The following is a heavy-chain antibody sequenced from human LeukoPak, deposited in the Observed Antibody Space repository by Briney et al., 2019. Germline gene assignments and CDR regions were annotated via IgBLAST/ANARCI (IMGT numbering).Heavy chain of an antibody. V-gene: IGHV3-20*04. CDR3: ARDLDYCSSTSCPPNFDY. CDR2: INWNGGST. CDR1: GFAFDDYG. J-gene: IGHJ4*02. D-gene: IGHD2-2*01. Sequence: GGSLRLSCAASGFAFDDYGMSWVRQAPGKGLEWVSGINWNGGSTGYADSVKGRFTISRDNAKNSLYLQMNSLRAEDTALYYCARDLDYCSSTSCPPNFDYWGQGTLVTVSS.